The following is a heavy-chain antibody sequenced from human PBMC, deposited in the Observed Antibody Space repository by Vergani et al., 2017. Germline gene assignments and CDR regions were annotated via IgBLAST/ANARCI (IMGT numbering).Heavy chain of an antibody. J-gene: IGHJ4*02. V-gene: IGHV4-59*01. D-gene: IGHD4-17*01. CDR3: ARDLSHGDSSPVYFDY. CDR2: IYYSGST. CDR1: GGSISSYY. Sequence: QVQLQESGPGLVKPSETLSLTCTVSGGSISSYYWSWIRQPPGKGLEWIGYIYYSGSTNYNPSLKSRVTISVDTSKNQFSLKLSSVTAADTAVYYCARDLSHGDSSPVYFDYWGQGTLVTVSS.